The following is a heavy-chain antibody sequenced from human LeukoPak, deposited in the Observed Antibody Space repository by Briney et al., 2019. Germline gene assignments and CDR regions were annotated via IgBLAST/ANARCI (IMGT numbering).Heavy chain of an antibody. CDR3: ARYRGAVAGNYFDY. CDR1: GGSISSSSYY. CDR2: IFYSGST. D-gene: IGHD6-19*01. Sequence: PSETLSLTCTVSGGSISSSSYYWVWIRQPPGKGLEWIGSIFYSGSTYYNPSLQSRVTISVDTSKNQFSLKLSSVTATDTAVYYCARYRGAVAGNYFDYWGQGTLVTVSS. J-gene: IGHJ4*02. V-gene: IGHV4-39*01.